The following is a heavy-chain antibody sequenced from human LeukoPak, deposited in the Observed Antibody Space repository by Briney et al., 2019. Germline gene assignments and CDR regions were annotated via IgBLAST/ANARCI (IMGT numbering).Heavy chain of an antibody. J-gene: IGHJ6*02. V-gene: IGHV3-21*01. Sequence: KPGGSLRLSCAASGFTFSSYSMNWVRQAPGKGLEWVSSISSSSSYIYYADSVKGRFTISRDNAKNSLHLQMNSLRAEDTAVYYCARSAGSGWYRAPYYYYGMDVWGQGTTVTVSS. CDR3: ARSAGSGWYRAPYYYYGMDV. CDR2: ISSSSSYI. CDR1: GFTFSSYS. D-gene: IGHD6-19*01.